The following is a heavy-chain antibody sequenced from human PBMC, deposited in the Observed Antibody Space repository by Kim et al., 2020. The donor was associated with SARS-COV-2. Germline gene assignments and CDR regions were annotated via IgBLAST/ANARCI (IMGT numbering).Heavy chain of an antibody. Sequence: GGSLRLSCAASGFTFSSYAMSWVRQAPGEGLEWVSAISGSGGSTYYADSVKGRFTISRDNSKNTLYLQMNSLRAEDTAVYYCAKRGPYIAVAGIEPRNWFDPWGQGTLVTVSS. CDR3: AKRGPYIAVAGIEPRNWFDP. V-gene: IGHV3-23*01. J-gene: IGHJ5*02. D-gene: IGHD6-19*01. CDR1: GFTFSSYA. CDR2: ISGSGGST.